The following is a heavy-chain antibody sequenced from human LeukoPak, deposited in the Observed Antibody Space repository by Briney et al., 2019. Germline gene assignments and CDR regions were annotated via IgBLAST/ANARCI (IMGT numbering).Heavy chain of an antibody. CDR3: ARDNSVGETAWWFDP. V-gene: IGHV1-46*01. D-gene: IGHD1-26*01. Sequence: GASVKVSCKASGYSFTSYYMHWVRQAPGQGLEWMGFINPSGSSAAYAQKFQGRLTMTRDMFTSTDYMELTSLTSDDTAVYYCARDNSVGETAWWFDPWGQGTLATVSS. CDR2: INPSGSSA. J-gene: IGHJ5*02. CDR1: GYSFTSYY.